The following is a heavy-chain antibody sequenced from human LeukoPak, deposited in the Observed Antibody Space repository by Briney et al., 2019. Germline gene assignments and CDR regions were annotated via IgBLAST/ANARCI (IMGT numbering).Heavy chain of an antibody. V-gene: IGHV4-61*08. Sequence: SQTLSLTCTVSGGSISSGGYYWSWIRQHPGKGLEWIGYIYYSGSTNYNPSLKSRVTISVDRSKNQFSLKLSSVTAADTAVYYCARVSYDILTGYYTPGYFDYWGQGTLVTVS. D-gene: IGHD3-9*01. CDR3: ARVSYDILTGYYTPGYFDY. J-gene: IGHJ4*02. CDR2: IYYSGST. CDR1: GGSISSGGYY.